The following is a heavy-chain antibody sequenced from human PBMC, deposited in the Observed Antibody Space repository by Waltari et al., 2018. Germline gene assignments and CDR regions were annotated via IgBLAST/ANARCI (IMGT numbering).Heavy chain of an antibody. CDR3: ARVLDYYDSSGYFFDAFDI. Sequence: QVQLQESGPGLVKPSETLSLTCTVSGGSISSYYWSWIRQPPGQGLEWIGYIYYSGSTNYNPSLKSRVIISVDTSKNQFSLKLSSVTAADTAVYYCARVLDYYDSSGYFFDAFDIWGQGKMVTVSS. V-gene: IGHV4-59*01. CDR2: IYYSGST. CDR1: GGSISSYY. D-gene: IGHD3-22*01. J-gene: IGHJ3*02.